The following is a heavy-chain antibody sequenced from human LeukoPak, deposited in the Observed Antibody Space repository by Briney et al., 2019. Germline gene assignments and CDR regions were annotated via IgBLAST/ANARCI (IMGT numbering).Heavy chain of an antibody. V-gene: IGHV3-48*03. CDR3: AELGITMIGGV. J-gene: IGHJ6*04. CDR2: ISSSGSTI. Sequence: GGSLRLSCAASGFTFDDYGMSWVRHAPGKGLEWVSYISSSGSTIYYADSVKGRFTISRDNAKNSLYLQMNSLRAEDTAVYYCAELGITMIGGVWGKGTTVTISS. D-gene: IGHD3-10*02. CDR1: GFTFDDYG.